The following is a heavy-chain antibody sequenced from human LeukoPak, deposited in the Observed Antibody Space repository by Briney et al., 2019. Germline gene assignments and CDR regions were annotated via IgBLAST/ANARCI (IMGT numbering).Heavy chain of an antibody. V-gene: IGHV3-23*01. CDR1: GFTFSTYS. J-gene: IGHJ5*02. CDR3: TKIDYTINA. D-gene: IGHD3-3*01. CDR2: ISDSGGNP. Sequence: GGSLRLSCAASGFTFSTYSMNWVRQAPGKGLKWVSAISDSGGNPYYADSVEGRFTISRDNSKNTLYLHMDSLRAEDTALYYCTKIDYTINAWGQGTLVTVSS.